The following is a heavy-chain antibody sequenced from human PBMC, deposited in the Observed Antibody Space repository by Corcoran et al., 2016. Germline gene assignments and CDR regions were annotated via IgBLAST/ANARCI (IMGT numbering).Heavy chain of an antibody. Sequence: QVQLVQSGAEVKKPGSSVKVSCKASGGTFSSYAISWVRQAPGQGLEWMGGIIPIFGTANYAQKFQGRGTITADESTSTAYMELSSMRSEDTAVYYGARGGAPHDCFDPWGQGTLVTVSS. CDR2: IIPIFGTA. CDR3: ARGGAPHDCFDP. D-gene: IGHD3-16*01. J-gene: IGHJ5*02. V-gene: IGHV1-69*01. CDR1: GGTFSSYA.